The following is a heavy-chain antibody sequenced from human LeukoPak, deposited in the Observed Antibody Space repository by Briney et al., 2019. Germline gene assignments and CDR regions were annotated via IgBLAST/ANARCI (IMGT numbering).Heavy chain of an antibody. CDR2: SYYSGRT. V-gene: IGHV4-39*01. Sequence: PSETLSLTCTVSVGSINRSGYYGGWIRQPPGEGLEWIGSSYYSGRTYYNPSLNSRVTISVDTSKNQSSLKLSSVPAADTAVYYCARRMIECGYYYRANVFDYWGQGTLVTVSS. CDR3: ARRMIECGYYYRANVFDY. D-gene: IGHD3-22*01. CDR1: VGSINRSGYY. J-gene: IGHJ4*02.